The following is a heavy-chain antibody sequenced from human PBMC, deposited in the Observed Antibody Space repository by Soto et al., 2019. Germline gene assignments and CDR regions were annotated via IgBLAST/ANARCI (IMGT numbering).Heavy chain of an antibody. CDR2: LSYRGSP. CDR1: GGSMSSTGYY. Sequence: SETLSLTCTVSGGSMSSTGYYWAWVRQPPGKGLEWIGTLSYRGSPSYNLHLKYRVTISADTSKNQLSLRLHSVTAADTASYLCATLFWGITGTPGRHVAWFDPCGQGTLVTVS. J-gene: IGHJ5*02. CDR3: ATLFWGITGTPGRHVAWFDP. V-gene: IGHV4-39*01. D-gene: IGHD3-16*01.